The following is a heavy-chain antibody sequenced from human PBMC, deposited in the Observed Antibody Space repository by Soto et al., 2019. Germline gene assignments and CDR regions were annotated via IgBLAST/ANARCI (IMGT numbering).Heavy chain of an antibody. V-gene: IGHV3-23*01. CDR3: AKDGGTTGFGGCFDP. Sequence: EVQLLESGGGLVQPGGSLRVSCAVSGFNFRSHAMSWVRQAPGKGLEWVSGISGHAGATYYTDSVKGRFTISRDNSKNTLFRKMNSLRAEDTAIFYGAKDGGTTGFGGCFDPGAQGTLVSVPS. D-gene: IGHD1-1*01. J-gene: IGHJ5*02. CDR2: ISGHAGAT. CDR1: GFNFRSHA.